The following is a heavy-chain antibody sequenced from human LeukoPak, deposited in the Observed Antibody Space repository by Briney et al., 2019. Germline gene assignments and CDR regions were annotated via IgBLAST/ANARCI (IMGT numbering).Heavy chain of an antibody. CDR2: IWYDGSNK. J-gene: IGHJ4*02. CDR3: ARSSFSGSYYLSIDY. V-gene: IGHV3-33*01. Sequence: GRSLRLSCAASGFTFSSYGMHWVRQAPGKGLEWVAVIWYDGSNKYYADSVKGRFTISRDNSKNTLYLQMNSLRAEDTAVYYCARSSFSGSYYLSIDYWGQGTLVTVSS. D-gene: IGHD1-26*01. CDR1: GFTFSSYG.